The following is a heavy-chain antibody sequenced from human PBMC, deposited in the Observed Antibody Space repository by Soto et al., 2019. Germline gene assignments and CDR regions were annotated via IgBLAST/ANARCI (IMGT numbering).Heavy chain of an antibody. D-gene: IGHD3-22*01. CDR1: GGNFRRYS. CDR2: IVPIFGTT. J-gene: IGHJ6*02. Sequence: VQLLQSGAEVKKPGSSVKVSCRVSGGNFRRYSVSWVRQAPGQGLEWVGGIVPIFGTTNYAQRFQGRVTITADETTGTAYMELTTLTSDDTAVYYCARPDEGGYSSDHHYYYALDLWGQGTAVTVTS. CDR3: ARPDEGGYSSDHHYYYALDL. V-gene: IGHV1-69*01.